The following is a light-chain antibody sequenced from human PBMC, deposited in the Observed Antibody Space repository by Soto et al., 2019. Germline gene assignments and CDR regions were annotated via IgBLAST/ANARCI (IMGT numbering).Light chain of an antibody. CDR1: QSVSSNF. CDR2: GAS. CDR3: QQYGSSPQT. V-gene: IGKV3-20*01. Sequence: EIVLTQSPGTLSLSPGERATLSCRASQSVSSNFLAWYQQKPGQAPRLLIYGASSRATGIQDRFSGSGSGIDFSLTISRLEPEDFAVYYCQQYGSSPQTFGQGTKVEIK. J-gene: IGKJ1*01.